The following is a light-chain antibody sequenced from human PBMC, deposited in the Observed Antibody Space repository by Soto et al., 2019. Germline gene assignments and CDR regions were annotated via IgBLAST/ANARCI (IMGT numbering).Light chain of an antibody. CDR2: DVS. CDR3: SSYTSSSTSLV. CDR1: SSDVGGYNY. V-gene: IGLV2-14*01. J-gene: IGLJ2*01. Sequence: QSALTQPASVSGSPGQSITISCTGTSSDVGGYNYVSWYQQHPGKAPKLMIYDVSNRPSGVSNRFSGSKSGNTASLTISGLRAEDEADYYCSSYTSSSTSLVFGGGTKVTVL.